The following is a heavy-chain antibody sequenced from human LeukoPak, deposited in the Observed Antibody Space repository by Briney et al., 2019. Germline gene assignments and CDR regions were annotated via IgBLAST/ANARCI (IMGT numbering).Heavy chain of an antibody. V-gene: IGHV1-2*02. CDR1: GYTFTGYY. J-gene: IGHJ3*02. CDR2: INPNSGGT. CDR3: ARVTGGQVLFPHDALDI. Sequence: GASVKVSCKASGYTFTGYYMHWVRQAPGQGLEWMGWINPNSGGTNYAQKFQGRVTMIRDTSISTAYMELSRLRSDDTAVYYCARVTGGQVLFPHDALDIWGQGTMVTVSS. D-gene: IGHD2-21*01.